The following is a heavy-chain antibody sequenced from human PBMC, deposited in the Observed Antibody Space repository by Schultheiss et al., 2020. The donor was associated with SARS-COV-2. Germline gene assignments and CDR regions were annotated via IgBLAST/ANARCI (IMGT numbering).Heavy chain of an antibody. J-gene: IGHJ4*02. Sequence: ASVKVSCKASGYTFTTYGITWVRQAPGQGLEWMGWINPNSGGTNYAQKFQGRVTMTRDTSISTAYMELRSLRSDDTAVYYCARGGTQFDYWGQGTLVTVSS. CDR3: ARGGTQFDY. CDR2: INPNSGGT. V-gene: IGHV1-2*02. D-gene: IGHD3-16*01. CDR1: GYTFTTYG.